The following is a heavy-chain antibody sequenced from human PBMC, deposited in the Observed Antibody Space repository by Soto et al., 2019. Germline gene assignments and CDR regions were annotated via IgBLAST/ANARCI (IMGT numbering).Heavy chain of an antibody. CDR2: VYYTGST. CDR3: ARTVAVPGAHIDY. J-gene: IGHJ4*02. V-gene: IGHV4-59*07. D-gene: IGHD6-19*01. CDR1: GGSISGSY. Sequence: PSYTLSLTCSVAGGSISGSYWSWIRQSPGKGLEWLGYVYYTGSTNYSPSLRSRVSISVETSKNEFSLRLSSVTAADTAVYFCARTVAVPGAHIDYWGQGTQVTVSS.